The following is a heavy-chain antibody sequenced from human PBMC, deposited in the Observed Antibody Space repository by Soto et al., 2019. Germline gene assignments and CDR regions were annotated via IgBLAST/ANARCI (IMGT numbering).Heavy chain of an antibody. V-gene: IGHV3-48*03. CDR2: ISSSGSTI. J-gene: IGHJ4*02. CDR3: ARDIVATGADY. D-gene: IGHD5-12*01. CDR1: GFTFSSYE. Sequence: GGSLRLSCAASGFTFSSYEMNWVRQAPGKGLEWVSYISSSGSTIYYADSVKGRFTISRDNAKNSLYLQMNSLRAEDTAVYYCARDIVATGADYWGQGTLVTVSS.